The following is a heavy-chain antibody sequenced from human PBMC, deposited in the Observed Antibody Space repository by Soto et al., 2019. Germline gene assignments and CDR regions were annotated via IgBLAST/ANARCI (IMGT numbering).Heavy chain of an antibody. D-gene: IGHD4-4*01. CDR1: GFTFSSYG. CDR3: AKVYDPMTTVTTFYY. V-gene: IGHV3-30*18. CDR2: ISYDGSNK. J-gene: IGHJ4*02. Sequence: GGSLRLSCAASGFTFSSYGMHWVRQAPGKGLEWVAVISYDGSNKYYADSVKGRFTISRDNSKNTLYLQMNSLRAEDTAVYYCAKVYDPMTTVTTFYYWGQGTLVTVSS.